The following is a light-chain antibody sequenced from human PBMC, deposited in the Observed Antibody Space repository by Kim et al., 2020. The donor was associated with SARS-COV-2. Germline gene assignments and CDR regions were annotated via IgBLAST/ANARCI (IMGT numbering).Light chain of an antibody. CDR2: SNN. CDR1: SSNIGSNT. CDR3: AAWDASLNVV. Sequence: PGQRVTISCSGRSSNIGSNTVNWYQQLPGTAPKLLIYSNNQRPSGVPDRFSGSKSGTSASLAISGLQSEDEADYYCAAWDASLNVVFGGGTQLTVL. J-gene: IGLJ2*01. V-gene: IGLV1-44*01.